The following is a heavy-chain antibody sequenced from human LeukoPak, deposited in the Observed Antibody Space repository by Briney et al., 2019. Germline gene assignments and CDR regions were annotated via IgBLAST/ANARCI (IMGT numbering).Heavy chain of an antibody. J-gene: IGHJ4*02. CDR2: IYPGDSDT. Sequence: GESLKISCKGSGYSFTTYWIAWVRQMPGKGLEWMGVIYPGDSDTRYSPSFQGQVTISADKSIRTAYLQWSSLKASDTAMYYCAVLTDGAFDYWGQGTLVTVSS. CDR1: GYSFTTYW. CDR3: AVLTDGAFDY. V-gene: IGHV5-51*01. D-gene: IGHD3-10*01.